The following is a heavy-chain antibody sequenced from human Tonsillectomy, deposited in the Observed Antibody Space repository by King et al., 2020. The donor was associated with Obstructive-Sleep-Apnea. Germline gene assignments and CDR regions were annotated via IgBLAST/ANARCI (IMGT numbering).Heavy chain of an antibody. D-gene: IGHD4-11*01. V-gene: IGHV3-7*03. J-gene: IGHJ6*02. CDR1: GFSFTSHW. Sequence: VQLVESGGGLVQPGGSLRLSCAASGFSFTSHWMTWVRQAPGKGLEWVANINQDGSEKYYVDSVRGRFTISRDNVKNSLYLQMNSLRAEDTAVYYCARDYGLQPYGLDVWGQGTTVTVSS. CDR2: INQDGSEK. CDR3: ARDYGLQPYGLDV.